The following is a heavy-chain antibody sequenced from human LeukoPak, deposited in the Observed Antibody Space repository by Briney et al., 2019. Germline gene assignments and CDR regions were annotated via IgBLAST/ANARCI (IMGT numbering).Heavy chain of an antibody. J-gene: IGHJ4*02. CDR1: GYTFTSYG. Sequence: ASVKVSCKASGYTFTSYGISWVRQAPGQGLEWMGWISAYNGNTNYAQKLQGRVTMTTDTSTSTAYMELRSLRSDDTAVFYCARVAHNYDLLTGYYPYLDYFDFWGQGTLVTVSS. CDR2: ISAYNGNT. CDR3: ARVAHNYDLLTGYYPYLDYFDF. V-gene: IGHV1-18*01. D-gene: IGHD3-9*01.